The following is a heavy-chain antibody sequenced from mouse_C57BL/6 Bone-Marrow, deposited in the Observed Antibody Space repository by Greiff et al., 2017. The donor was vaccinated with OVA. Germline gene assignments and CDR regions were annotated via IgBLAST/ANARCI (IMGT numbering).Heavy chain of an antibody. CDR1: GFTFSSYA. D-gene: IGHD1-1*01. J-gene: IGHJ3*01. CDR2: ISDGGSYT. Sequence: EVQGVESGGGLVKPGGSLKLSCAASGFTFSSYAMSWVRQTPEKRLEWVATISDGGSYTYYPANVKGRFTISRDNAKNNLYLQMSHLKSEDTAMYYCARDPLFAWFAYWGQGTLVTVSA. CDR3: ARDPLFAWFAY. V-gene: IGHV5-4*01.